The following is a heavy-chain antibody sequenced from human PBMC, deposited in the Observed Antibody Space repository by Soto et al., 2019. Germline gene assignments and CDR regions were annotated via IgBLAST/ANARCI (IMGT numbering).Heavy chain of an antibody. CDR3: ARFRNYDFWSVLDS. Sequence: PSETLSLTCTVSGGSISSYYWSWIRQPPGKGLEWIGYIYYSGSTNYNPSLKSRVTISVDTSKNQFSLKLSSVTAADTAVYYCARFRNYDFWSVLDSWGQGTLVTVSS. V-gene: IGHV4-59*08. J-gene: IGHJ4*02. CDR1: GGSISSYY. CDR2: IYYSGST. D-gene: IGHD3-3*01.